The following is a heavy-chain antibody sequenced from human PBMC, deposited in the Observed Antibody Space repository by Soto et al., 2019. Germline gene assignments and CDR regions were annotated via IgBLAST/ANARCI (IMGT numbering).Heavy chain of an antibody. Sequence: EVQLVESGGGLVKPGGSLRLSCAAFGFTFNTAWMSWVRQAPGKGLEWVGRTKSKNDGETTDYAAPVKGRFFISRDDSENTLYLQMNSLKTEDTAMYYCATDVPSQGRGEFDYWGQGVLVTVSS. V-gene: IGHV3-15*07. CDR2: TKSKNDGETT. CDR1: GFTFNTAW. CDR3: ATDVPSQGRGEFDY. J-gene: IGHJ4*02.